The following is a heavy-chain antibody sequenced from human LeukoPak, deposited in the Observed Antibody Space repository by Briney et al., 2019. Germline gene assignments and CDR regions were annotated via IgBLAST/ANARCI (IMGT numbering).Heavy chain of an antibody. D-gene: IGHD3-22*01. CDR3: ARVHFSRYYDSSGYYGLDY. J-gene: IGHJ4*02. Sequence: GASVKVSCKASGYTFTSYYMHWVRQAPGQGLEWMGWINPNSGGTNYAQKFQGRVTMTRDTSISTAYMELSRLRSDDTAVYYCARVHFSRYYDSSGYYGLDYWGQGTLVTVSS. CDR1: GYTFTSYY. CDR2: INPNSGGT. V-gene: IGHV1-2*02.